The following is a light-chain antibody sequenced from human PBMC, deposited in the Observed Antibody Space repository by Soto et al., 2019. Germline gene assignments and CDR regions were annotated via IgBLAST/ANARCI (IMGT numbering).Light chain of an antibody. Sequence: EIVLTQSPGTLSLSPLEVATLSFRVSQSVSSSYLAWYQQKPGQPPRLLIYGASSRATGIPDRFSGSGSGTDFTLTISRLEPEDFAVFYCQHYDSLPITFGQGTRLEIK. J-gene: IGKJ5*01. CDR1: QSVSSSY. CDR3: QHYDSLPIT. V-gene: IGKV3-20*01. CDR2: GAS.